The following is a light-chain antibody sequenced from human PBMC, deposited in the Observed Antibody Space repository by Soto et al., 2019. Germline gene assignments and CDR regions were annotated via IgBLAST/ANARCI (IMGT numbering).Light chain of an antibody. CDR1: SSNVGNFNV. CDR3: CSYAGSGTNV. J-gene: IGLJ1*01. Sequence: QSALTQPASVSGSPGQSITISCTGTSSNVGNFNVVSWYQQHPGKAPKVIIYDVSERPSGVSHRFSGSKSGNTASLTIYGLQAEDEADYYCCSYAGSGTNVFRTATTVTVL. V-gene: IGLV2-23*02. CDR2: DVS.